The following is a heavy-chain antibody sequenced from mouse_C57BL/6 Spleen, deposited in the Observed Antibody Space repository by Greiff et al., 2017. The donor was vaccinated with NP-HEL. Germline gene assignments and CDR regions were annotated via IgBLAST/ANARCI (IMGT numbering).Heavy chain of an antibody. CDR2: IDPSDSYT. Sequence: QVQLQQPGAELVKPGASVKLSCKASGYTFTSYWMQWVKQRPGQGLEWIGEIDPSDSYTNYNQKFKGKATLTVDTSSSTAYMPLSSLTSEDSAVYYCARRGNYEGWFAYWGQGTLVTVSA. J-gene: IGHJ3*01. CDR3: ARRGNYEGWFAY. CDR1: GYTFTSYW. D-gene: IGHD2-1*01. V-gene: IGHV1-50*01.